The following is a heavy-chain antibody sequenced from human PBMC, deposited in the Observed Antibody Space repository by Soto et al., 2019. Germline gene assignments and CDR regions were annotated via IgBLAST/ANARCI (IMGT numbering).Heavy chain of an antibody. CDR3: ARRMDLSPGGIVVVPANVNWFDP. Sequence: QVQLQESGPGLVKPSGTLSLTCAVSSGSISSSNWWSWVRQPPGKGLEWLGEIYHSGSTNYNPSLKSRVTISVDKSKNQFSLKLSSVTAADTAVYYCARRMDLSPGGIVVVPANVNWFDPWGQGTLVTVSS. J-gene: IGHJ5*02. D-gene: IGHD2-2*01. CDR1: SGSISSSNW. CDR2: IYHSGST. V-gene: IGHV4-4*02.